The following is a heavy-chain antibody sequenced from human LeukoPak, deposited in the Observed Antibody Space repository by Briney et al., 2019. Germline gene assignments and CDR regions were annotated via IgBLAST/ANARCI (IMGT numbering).Heavy chain of an antibody. D-gene: IGHD1-26*01. V-gene: IGHV3-49*03. CDR2: IRSKAYGGTT. CDR1: GFTFGDYA. J-gene: IGHJ4*02. CDR3: NLKPIVGATNFDY. Sequence: GGSLRLSCTASGFTFGDYAMSWFRQAPGKGLEWVGFIRSKAYGGTTEYAASVKGRFTISRDDSKSIAYLQMNSLKTEDTAVYYCNLKPIVGATNFDYWGQGTLVTVSS.